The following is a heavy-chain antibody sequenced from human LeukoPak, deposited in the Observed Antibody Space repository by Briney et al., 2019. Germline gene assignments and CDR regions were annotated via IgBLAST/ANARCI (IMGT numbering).Heavy chain of an antibody. CDR3: AISMGALSSGWNH. D-gene: IGHD6-19*01. Sequence: ASVKVSCKASGGSFSSYVISWVRQAPGQGLEWMGRSIPDSGDTSYAQKFQGRVTVTRDTSITTAYLDLTRLRSDDTAVYYCAISMGALSSGWNHWGQGTLVTVSS. CDR1: GGSFSSYV. CDR2: SIPDSGDT. J-gene: IGHJ5*02. V-gene: IGHV1-2*02.